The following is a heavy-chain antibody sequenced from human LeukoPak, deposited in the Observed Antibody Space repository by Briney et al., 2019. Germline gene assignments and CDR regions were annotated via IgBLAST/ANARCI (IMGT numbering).Heavy chain of an antibody. D-gene: IGHD6-6*01. V-gene: IGHV1-2*02. J-gene: IGHJ4*02. Sequence: GASVKVSCKASGYTFTGYYMHWVRQAPGQGLEWMGWINPNSGGTNYAQKFQGRVTMTRDTSTSTVYMELSSLRSEDTAVYYCARVYSSSSSFGYWGQGTLVTVSS. CDR2: INPNSGGT. CDR3: ARVYSSSSSFGY. CDR1: GYTFTGYY.